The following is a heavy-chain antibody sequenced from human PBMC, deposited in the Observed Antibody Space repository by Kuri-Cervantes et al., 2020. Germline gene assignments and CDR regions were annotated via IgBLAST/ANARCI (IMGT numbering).Heavy chain of an antibody. J-gene: IGHJ4*02. D-gene: IGHD3-10*01. Sequence: ASVKVSCKVSGYTLTELSMHWVRQAPGKGLEWMGGFDPEDGETIYAQKFQGRVTMTEDTSTDTAYMELSSLRSDDTAVYYCARVLWFGQRNKGPSDYWGQGTLVTVSS. CDR3: ARVLWFGQRNKGPSDY. CDR2: FDPEDGET. V-gene: IGHV1-24*01. CDR1: GYTLTELS.